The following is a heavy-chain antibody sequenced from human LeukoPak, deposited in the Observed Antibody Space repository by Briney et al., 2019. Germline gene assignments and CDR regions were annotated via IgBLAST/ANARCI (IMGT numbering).Heavy chain of an antibody. J-gene: IGHJ4*02. CDR1: GFTFSSYA. CDR2: ISGSGGST. V-gene: IGHV3-23*01. D-gene: IGHD3-3*01. Sequence: GGSLRLSCAASGFTFSSYAMSWVRQAPGEGLERVSAISGSGGSTYYADSVKGRFTISRDNSKNTLYLQMNSLRAEDTAVYYCAKVHEHTYYDFWSGYYYYFDYWGQGTLVTVSS. CDR3: AKVHEHTYYDFWSGYYYYFDY.